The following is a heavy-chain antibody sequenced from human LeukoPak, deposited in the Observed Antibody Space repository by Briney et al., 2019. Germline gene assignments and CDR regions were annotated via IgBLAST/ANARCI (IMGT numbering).Heavy chain of an antibody. J-gene: IGHJ4*02. D-gene: IGHD1-26*01. CDR2: ISGSGSDI. V-gene: IGHV3-11*06. CDR3: AKDIKTSGWELPVFDY. Sequence: PGGSLRLSCAASGFTFSDSYMSWIRQAPGKGLEYLSYISGSGSDIIYADSVKGRFTISRDNSKNTLYLQMNSLRAEDTAVYYCAKDIKTSGWELPVFDYWGQGTLVTVSS. CDR1: GFTFSDSY.